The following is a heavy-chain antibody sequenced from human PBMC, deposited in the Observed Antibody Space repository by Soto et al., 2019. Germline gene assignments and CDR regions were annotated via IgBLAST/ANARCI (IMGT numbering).Heavy chain of an antibody. D-gene: IGHD3-10*01. CDR2: ISYDGSNK. Sequence: QVQLVESGGGVVQPGRSLRLSCAASGFTFRNHGMHWVRQAPGKGPEWVAVISYDGSNKYYADSVKGRFTISRDNSKNTLYLQMNSLRAEDTAVYYCARDSVLLWFGELPPNFDYWGQGTLVTVSS. V-gene: IGHV3-30*19. CDR3: ARDSVLLWFGELPPNFDY. J-gene: IGHJ4*02. CDR1: GFTFRNHG.